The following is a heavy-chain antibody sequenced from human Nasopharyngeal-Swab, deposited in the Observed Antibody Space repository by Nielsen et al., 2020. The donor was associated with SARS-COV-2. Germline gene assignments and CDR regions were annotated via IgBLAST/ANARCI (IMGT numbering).Heavy chain of an antibody. Sequence: SETLSLTCTVSGSSISSSSYYWGWIRQPPGKGLEWIGSIYYSGSTYYNPSLKSRVTISVDTSKNQFSLKLSSVTAADTAVYYCAREIVVVPAARRTYFDYWGQGTLVTVSS. CDR1: GSSISSSSYY. V-gene: IGHV4-39*01. CDR2: IYYSGST. D-gene: IGHD2-2*01. J-gene: IGHJ4*02. CDR3: AREIVVVPAARRTYFDY.